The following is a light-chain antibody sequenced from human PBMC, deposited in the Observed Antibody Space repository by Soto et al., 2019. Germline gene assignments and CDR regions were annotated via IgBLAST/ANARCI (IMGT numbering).Light chain of an antibody. J-gene: IGLJ2*01. CDR2: DVS. CDR3: CSYAGTSSFV. Sequence: QSVLTQPRSVSGSPGQSVTISCTGTSSDVGGYKYVSWYQHHPGKAPRLMIYDVSKRPSGVPDRFSGSKSGNTASLTISGLQAEDEADYYCCSYAGTSSFVFGGGTKVTVL. V-gene: IGLV2-11*01. CDR1: SSDVGGYKY.